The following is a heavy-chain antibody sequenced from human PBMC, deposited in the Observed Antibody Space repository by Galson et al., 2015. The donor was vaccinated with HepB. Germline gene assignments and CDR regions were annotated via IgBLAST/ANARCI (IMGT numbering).Heavy chain of an antibody. Sequence: SLRLSCAVSGFTFIDYWMHWVRQAPGKGLVWDSRFKNDVSSPTYADSVKGRFTISRDNAKNTLYLQMNSLRDEDTAVYYCVREGNCAGGRFHFDYWGQGALVTVSS. V-gene: IGHV3-74*01. J-gene: IGHJ4*02. D-gene: IGHD2-8*02. CDR1: GFTFIDYW. CDR3: VREGNCAGGRFHFDY. CDR2: FKNDVSSP.